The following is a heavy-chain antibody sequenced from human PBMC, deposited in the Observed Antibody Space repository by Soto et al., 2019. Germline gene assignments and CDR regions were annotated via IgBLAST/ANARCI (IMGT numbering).Heavy chain of an antibody. Sequence: GGSLRLSCAASGFTFSSYGMHWVRQAPGKGLEWVSVISPDGSSQDYADSVKGRFFTSRDNSRNTLYLQMNSLRTEDTGVYYCTKPRSSLKWPTFDPWGHGTLVTVSS. CDR2: ISPDGSSQ. CDR3: TKPRSSLKWPTFDP. V-gene: IGHV3-30*18. J-gene: IGHJ5*02. CDR1: GFTFSSYG. D-gene: IGHD3-3*01.